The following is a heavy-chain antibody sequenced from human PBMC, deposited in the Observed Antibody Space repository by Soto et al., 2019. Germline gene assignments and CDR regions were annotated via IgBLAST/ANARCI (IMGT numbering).Heavy chain of an antibody. CDR1: GFTFSSYA. Sequence: GGSLRLSCAASGFTFSSYAMHWVRQAPGKGLEYVSAISSNGGSTYYANSVKGRFTISRDNSKNTLYLQMGSLRAEDMAVYYCARSGPYDFWSGYSAYYYYMDVWGKGTTVTVSS. CDR2: ISSNGGST. D-gene: IGHD3-3*01. V-gene: IGHV3-64*01. J-gene: IGHJ6*03. CDR3: ARSGPYDFWSGYSAYYYYMDV.